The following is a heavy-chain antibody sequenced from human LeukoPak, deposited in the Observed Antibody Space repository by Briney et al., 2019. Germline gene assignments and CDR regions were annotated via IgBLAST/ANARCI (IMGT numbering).Heavy chain of an antibody. CDR2: IGSSGTHI. CDR3: ARYSVDTSGYPKLDY. Sequence: GGSLRLSCAASGFTFGDYSMNWVRQAPGKGLEWVSSIGSSGTHIYYADSVKGRFTVSRDNAQNSLYLQMNSLRAEDTAVYYCARYSVDTSGYPKLDYWGQGTLVIVFS. D-gene: IGHD3-22*01. CDR1: GFTFGDYS. J-gene: IGHJ4*02. V-gene: IGHV3-21*01.